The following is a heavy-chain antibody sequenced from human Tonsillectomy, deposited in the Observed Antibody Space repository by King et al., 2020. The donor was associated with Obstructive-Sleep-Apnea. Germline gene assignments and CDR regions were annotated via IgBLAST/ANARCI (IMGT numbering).Heavy chain of an antibody. Sequence: QVQLQQWGAGLLKPSETLSLTCAVYGGSFSGYYWSWIRQPPGKGLEWIGEINHSGSTNYNPSLKSRVTISVYTSKTQFALKLCYVTAADTAVYYCARGLHYDILPGYYNVRNWFDPWGQGTLVTVSS. J-gene: IGHJ5*02. D-gene: IGHD3-9*01. CDR3: ARGLHYDILPGYYNVRNWFDP. CDR2: INHSGST. CDR1: GGSFSGYY. V-gene: IGHV4-34*01.